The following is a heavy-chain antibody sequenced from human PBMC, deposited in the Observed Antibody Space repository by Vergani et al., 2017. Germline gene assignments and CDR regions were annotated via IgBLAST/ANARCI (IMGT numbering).Heavy chain of an antibody. D-gene: IGHD3-22*01. CDR3: ARDLRDYYDSSGYYGNWFDP. CDR2: IIPIFGIA. CDR1: GGTFSSYA. Sequence: QVQLVQSGAEVKKPGSSVKVSCKASGGTFSSYAISWVRQAPGQGLEWMGGIIPIFGIANYAQKFQGRVTITADKSTSTAYMELSSLRSEDTAVYYCARDLRDYYDSSGYYGNWFDPWGQGTLVTVSS. J-gene: IGHJ5*02. V-gene: IGHV1-69*17.